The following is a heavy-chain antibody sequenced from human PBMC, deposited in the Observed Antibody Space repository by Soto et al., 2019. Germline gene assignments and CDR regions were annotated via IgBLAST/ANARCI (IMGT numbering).Heavy chain of an antibody. J-gene: IGHJ6*02. CDR1: GYTFTIHF. CDR3: ARDVGGMDV. Sequence: ASVKFYLKASGYTFTIHFINWGRPPPGQRLQWMRWINARNVNTKYSQTFQGRVTITRDTSASTASMELSSLRSEDTAVYYCARDVGGMDVWGQGTTVTVSS. V-gene: IGHV1-3*01. CDR2: INARNVNT. D-gene: IGHD2-15*01.